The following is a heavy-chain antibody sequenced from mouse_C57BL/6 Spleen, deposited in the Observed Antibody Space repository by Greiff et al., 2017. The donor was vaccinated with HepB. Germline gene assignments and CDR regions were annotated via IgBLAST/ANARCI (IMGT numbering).Heavy chain of an antibody. CDR1: GYTFTSYW. J-gene: IGHJ3*01. CDR2: INPSNGGT. CDR3: ARCDYGNYVLFAY. D-gene: IGHD2-1*01. V-gene: IGHV1-53*01. Sequence: QVQLQQSGTELVKPGASVKLSCKASGYTFTSYWMHWVKQRPGQGLEWIGNINPSNGGTNYNEKFKSKATLTVDKSSSTAYMQLSSLTSEDSAVYYCARCDYGNYVLFAYWGQGTLVTVSA.